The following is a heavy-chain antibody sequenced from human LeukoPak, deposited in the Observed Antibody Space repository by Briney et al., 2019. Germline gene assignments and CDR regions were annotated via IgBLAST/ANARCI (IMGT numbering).Heavy chain of an antibody. CDR1: GGSFSGYY. V-gene: IGHV4-34*01. CDR3: ARGLVLLWFGEPSYYFDY. D-gene: IGHD3-10*01. CDR2: INHSGST. J-gene: IGHJ4*02. Sequence: SETLSLTCAVYGGSFSGYYWSWVRQPPGKGLEWIGEINHSGSTNYNPSLKSRVTISVDTSKNQFSLKLSSVTAADTAVYYCARGLVLLWFGEPSYYFDYWGQGTLVTVSS.